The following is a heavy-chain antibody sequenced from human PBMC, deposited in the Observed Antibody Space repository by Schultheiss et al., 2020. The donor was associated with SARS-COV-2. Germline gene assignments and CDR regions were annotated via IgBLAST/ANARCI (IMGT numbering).Heavy chain of an antibody. CDR2: IYYSGST. V-gene: IGHV4-30-4*01. J-gene: IGHJ6*02. CDR1: GGSFSGYY. Sequence: LRLSCAVYGGSFSGYYWSWIRQPPGKGLEWIGYIYYSGSTYYNPSLKSRVTISVDTSKNQFSLKLSSVTAADTAVYYCAREADYYGMDVWGQGTTVTVSS. CDR3: AREADYYGMDV.